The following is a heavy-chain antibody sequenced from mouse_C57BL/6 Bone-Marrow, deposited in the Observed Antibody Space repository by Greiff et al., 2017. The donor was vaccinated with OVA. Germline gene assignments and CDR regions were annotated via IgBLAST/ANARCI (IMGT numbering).Heavy chain of an antibody. V-gene: IGHV3-6*01. CDR2: ISYDGSN. Sequence: ESGPGLVKPSQSLSLTCSVTGYSITSGYYWNWIRQFPGNKLEWMGYISYDGSNNYNPSLKNRISITRDTSKNQFFLKLNSVTTEDTATYYCARGGWYWGQGTALTVSS. CDR3: ARGGWY. CDR1: GYSITSGYY. D-gene: IGHD2-3*01. J-gene: IGHJ2*01.